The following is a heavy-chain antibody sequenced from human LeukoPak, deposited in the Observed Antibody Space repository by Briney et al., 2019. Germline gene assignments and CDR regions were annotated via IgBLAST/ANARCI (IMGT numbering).Heavy chain of an antibody. V-gene: IGHV5-51*01. CDR1: GYSFTSYW. CDR2: IYPGDSDT. D-gene: IGHD2-2*01. Sequence: GESLKISCKGSGYSFTSYWIGWVRQMPGKGLEWMGIIYPGDSDTRYSPSFQGQVTISADKSISTAYLQWSSLKASDTAMYYCARLGTPDSIVVVPAGNYYYGMDVWGQGTTVTVSS. CDR3: ARLGTPDSIVVVPAGNYYYGMDV. J-gene: IGHJ6*02.